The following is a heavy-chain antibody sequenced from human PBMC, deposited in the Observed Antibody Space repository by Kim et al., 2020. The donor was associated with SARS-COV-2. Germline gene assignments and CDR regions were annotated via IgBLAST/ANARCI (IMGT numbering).Heavy chain of an antibody. V-gene: IGHV3-15*01. J-gene: IGHJ4*02. D-gene: IGHD5-12*01. CDR3: TTDFLSPSKGVGGYGPRDFDY. CDR2: IKSKTDGGTT. CDR1: GFTFSNAW. Sequence: GGSLRLSCAASGFTFSNAWMSWVRQAPGKGLEWVGRIKSKTDGGTTDYAAPVKGRFTISRDDSKNTLYLQMNSLKTEDTAVYYCTTDFLSPSKGVGGYGPRDFDYWGQGTLVTVSS.